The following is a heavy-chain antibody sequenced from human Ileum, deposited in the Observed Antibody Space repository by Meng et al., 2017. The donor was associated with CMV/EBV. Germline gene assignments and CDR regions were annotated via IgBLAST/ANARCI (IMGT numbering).Heavy chain of an antibody. CDR1: GGSINKGGFY. Sequence: SETLSLTCTVSGGSINKGGFYWSWLRHHPTRGLEWIGYIFYSGATYYNRSLQSLLAFSVDTSKNQFSLNLNSVTAADTAFYFCASFYRPTRAFEYWGPGIPVTVS. V-gene: IGHV4-31*01. J-gene: IGHJ4*02. D-gene: IGHD5-12*01. CDR2: IFYSGAT. CDR3: ASFYRPTRAFEY.